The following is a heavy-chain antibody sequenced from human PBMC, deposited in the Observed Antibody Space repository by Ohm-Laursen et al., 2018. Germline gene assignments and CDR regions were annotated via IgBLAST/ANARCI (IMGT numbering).Heavy chain of an antibody. CDR3: GRGSYCSGSTCHNLAWLGP. J-gene: IGHJ5*02. CDR1: GYTFTSYG. CDR2: ISAYNGNT. Sequence: ASVKVSCKASGYTFTSYGISWVRQAPGQGLEGMGWISAYNGNTNYAQKLQGRVTMTTDTSTSTAYMELRSLRSDDTAVYYCGRGSYCSGSTCHNLAWLGPWGQGTLVTVSS. V-gene: IGHV1-18*01. D-gene: IGHD2-15*01.